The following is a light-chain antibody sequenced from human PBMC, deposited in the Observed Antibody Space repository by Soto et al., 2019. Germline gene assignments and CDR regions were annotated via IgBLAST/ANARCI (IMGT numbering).Light chain of an antibody. CDR3: QQYKNYLT. CDR1: QSVSIW. Sequence: DTQMTQSPSTLSASEGDRVTFTCRASQSVSIWLAWYQQKPGKAPKLLISGASTLESGVPSRFSGSGSGTEFTLTISSLQPDDFATYYCQQYKNYLTFGQGTKV. J-gene: IGKJ1*01. V-gene: IGKV1-5*01. CDR2: GAS.